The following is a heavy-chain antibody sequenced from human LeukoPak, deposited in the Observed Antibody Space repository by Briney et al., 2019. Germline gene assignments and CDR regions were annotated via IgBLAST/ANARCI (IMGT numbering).Heavy chain of an antibody. J-gene: IGHJ3*02. CDR2: ISGSGGST. Sequence: GGSLSLSCAASGFTFSSYAMSWVRQPPGKGLEWVSAISGSGGSTYYADSVKGRFTISRDNSKNTLYLQMNSLRAEDTAVYYCAKDQGYYDDSIKPGCAFDIWGQGTMVTVSS. CDR1: GFTFSSYA. CDR3: AKDQGYYDDSIKPGCAFDI. D-gene: IGHD3-22*01. V-gene: IGHV3-23*01.